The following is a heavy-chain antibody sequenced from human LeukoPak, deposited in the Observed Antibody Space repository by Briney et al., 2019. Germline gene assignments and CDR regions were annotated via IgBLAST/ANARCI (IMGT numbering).Heavy chain of an antibody. CDR2: ISYDGSNK. CDR1: GFTFSSYA. CDR3: ARDRFDALDC. J-gene: IGHJ4*02. V-gene: IGHV3-30-3*01. Sequence: PGGSLRLSCAASGFTFSSYAMHWVRQAPGKGLEWVAVISYDGSNKYYADSVKGRFTISRDNSKNTLYLQMNSLRAEDTAVYYCARDRFDALDCWGQGTLVTVSS. D-gene: IGHD3-10*01.